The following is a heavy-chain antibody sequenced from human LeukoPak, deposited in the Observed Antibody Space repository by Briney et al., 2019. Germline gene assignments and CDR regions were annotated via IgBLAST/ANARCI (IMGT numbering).Heavy chain of an antibody. D-gene: IGHD4-11*01. CDR2: IYYSGST. J-gene: IGHJ6*02. CDR1: GGSISSGDYD. CDR3: ARDHTETSSLNFRNYYYYGMDI. V-gene: IGHV4-30-4*01. Sequence: SETLSLTCTVSGGSISSGDYDWSWIRQPPGKGLGWIGCIYYSGSTYYNPSLTSRVTMSVDTSKNQFSLKLSSVTAADTAIYYCARDHTETSSLNFRNYYYYGMDIWGQGTTVIVSS.